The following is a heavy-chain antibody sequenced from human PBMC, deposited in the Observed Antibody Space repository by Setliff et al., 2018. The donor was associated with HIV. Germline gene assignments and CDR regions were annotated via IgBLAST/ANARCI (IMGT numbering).Heavy chain of an antibody. CDR2: IHTSGST. J-gene: IGHJ4*02. D-gene: IGHD3-10*01. V-gene: IGHV4-61*02. Sequence: SETLSLTCTVSGGSISSGTYYWSWIRQPAGKGLEWIGRIHTSGSTNYNPSIKSRVSISVDASKNHFSLKLSSVTAADTAIYYCARQSMFRGARRAFDYWGQGTLVTVSS. CDR3: ARQSMFRGARRAFDY. CDR1: GGSISSGTYY.